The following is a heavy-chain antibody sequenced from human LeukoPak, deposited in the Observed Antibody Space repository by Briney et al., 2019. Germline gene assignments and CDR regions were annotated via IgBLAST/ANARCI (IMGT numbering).Heavy chain of an antibody. CDR1: GFTVSSNY. J-gene: IGHJ6*02. CDR2: IYSGGST. CDR3: ATDGPYNYFYGMDV. Sequence: GGSLRLSCAASGFTVSSNYMSWVRQAPGKGLEWVSVIYSGGSTYYADSVKGRFTFSKDNFKNTPYLQMNSLGVEDTAVYYCATDGPYNYFYGMDVWGQGTTVTVSS. V-gene: IGHV3-66*01.